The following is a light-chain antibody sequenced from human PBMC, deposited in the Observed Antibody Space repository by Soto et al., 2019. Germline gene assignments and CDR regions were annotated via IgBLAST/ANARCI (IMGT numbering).Light chain of an antibody. CDR3: SSYTSGSSPYV. CDR2: GVT. Sequence: QSALTQPASVSGSPGQSITISCTGTSSDVGAYYSVSWYQHHPGKAPQLIIYGVTNRPSGVSNRFSGSKSGNTASLTISGLQAEDEAAYHCSSYTSGSSPYVFGTGTKLTVL. V-gene: IGLV2-14*01. J-gene: IGLJ1*01. CDR1: SSDVGAYYS.